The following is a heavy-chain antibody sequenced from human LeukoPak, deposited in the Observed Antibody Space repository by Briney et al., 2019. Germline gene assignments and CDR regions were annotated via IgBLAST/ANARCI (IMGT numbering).Heavy chain of an antibody. D-gene: IGHD2-2*01. J-gene: IGHJ5*02. CDR3: ARGGRYCSSTSCPTNWFDP. CDR1: GGTFNSDG. CDR2: IIPIFGTT. V-gene: IGHV1-69*06. Sequence: SLKVSCKASGGTFNSDGISWVRQAPGQGLEWMGRIIPIFGTTTYAQRFQGRVTITADRSTSTVYMELSSLTSEDTAVYYCARGGRYCSSTSCPTNWFDPWGQGTLVTVSS.